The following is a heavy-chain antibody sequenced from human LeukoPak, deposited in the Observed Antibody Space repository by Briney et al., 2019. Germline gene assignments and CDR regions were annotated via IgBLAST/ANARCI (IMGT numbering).Heavy chain of an antibody. V-gene: IGHV1-69*05. CDR1: GYTFTSYD. J-gene: IGHJ3*02. Sequence: PVKVSCKASGYTFTSYDINWVRQAPGQGLEWMGRIIPIFGTANYAQKFQGRVTITTDESTSTAYMELSSLRSEDTAVYYCARDYYGSGSYYNGDAFDIWGQGTMVTVSS. D-gene: IGHD3-10*01. CDR3: ARDYYGSGSYYNGDAFDI. CDR2: IIPIFGTA.